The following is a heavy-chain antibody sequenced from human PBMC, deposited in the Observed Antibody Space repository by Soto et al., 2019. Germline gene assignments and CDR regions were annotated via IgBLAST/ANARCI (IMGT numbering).Heavy chain of an antibody. CDR1: GGSISSGGYY. CDR3: ARVPRITMVRGVIITYNWFDP. J-gene: IGHJ5*02. D-gene: IGHD3-10*01. V-gene: IGHV4-31*03. CDR2: IYYSGST. Sequence: SETLSLTCTVSGGSISSGGYYWSWIRQHPGKGLEWIGYIYYSGSTYYNPSLKSRVTISVDTSKNQFSLKLSSVTAADTAVYYCARVPRITMVRGVIITYNWFDPWGQGTLVTVSS.